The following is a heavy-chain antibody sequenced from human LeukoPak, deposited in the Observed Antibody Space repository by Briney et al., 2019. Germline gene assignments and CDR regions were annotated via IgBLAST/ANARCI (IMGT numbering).Heavy chain of an antibody. J-gene: IGHJ4*02. Sequence: GASVKVSCKASGYTFTGYYMHWGRQAPGQGLEWMGWINPNSGGTNYAQKFQNRVTMTRDTSISTAYMELSRLRSDDTAVYYCARDQNYYDSSGYYGIDCWGQGTLVTVPS. V-gene: IGHV1-2*02. D-gene: IGHD3-22*01. CDR1: GYTFTGYY. CDR3: ARDQNYYDSSGYYGIDC. CDR2: INPNSGGT.